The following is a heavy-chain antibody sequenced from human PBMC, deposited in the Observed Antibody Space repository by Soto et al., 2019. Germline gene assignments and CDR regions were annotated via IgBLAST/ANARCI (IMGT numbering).Heavy chain of an antibody. D-gene: IGHD2-21*02. Sequence: QVQLQESGPGLVKPSETLSLTCTVSGGSISSYYWSWIRQPPGKGLEWIGYIYYSGSTNYNPPLKSLVTISVDTSKNQFSLKLSSVTAADTAVYYCARGTEGVVVTAEGHAFDIWGQGTMVTVSS. CDR1: GGSISSYY. CDR3: ARGTEGVVVTAEGHAFDI. V-gene: IGHV4-59*01. J-gene: IGHJ3*02. CDR2: IYYSGST.